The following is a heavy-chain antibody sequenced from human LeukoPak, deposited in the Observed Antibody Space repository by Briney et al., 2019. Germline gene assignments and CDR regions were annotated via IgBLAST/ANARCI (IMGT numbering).Heavy chain of an antibody. Sequence: PSETLSLTCTASGGSISSYYWSWIRQPPGKGLEWIGYIYYSGSTNYNPSLKSRVTISVDTSKNQFSLKLSSVTAADTAVYYCARGGDYGSGSYYRNWGQGTLVTVSS. CDR3: ARGGDYGSGSYYRN. D-gene: IGHD3-10*01. J-gene: IGHJ4*02. CDR1: GGSISSYY. V-gene: IGHV4-59*01. CDR2: IYYSGST.